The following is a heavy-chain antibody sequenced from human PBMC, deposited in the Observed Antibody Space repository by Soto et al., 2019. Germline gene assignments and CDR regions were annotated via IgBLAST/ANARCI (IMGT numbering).Heavy chain of an antibody. V-gene: IGHV3-30*18. CDR3: AKEFFSPQAYWFFDL. CDR2: IAADGLAQ. D-gene: IGHD3-3*01. J-gene: IGHJ2*01. Sequence: QVQLVESGGGVVQPGRSLRLSCAASGFTYSTFGMHWVRQAPGKGLEWVAVIAADGLAQYYADSVKGRFTISRDKSENTLFLQMNNLGAEDTAVYYCAKEFFSPQAYWFFDLWGRGTLVTVSS. CDR1: GFTYSTFG.